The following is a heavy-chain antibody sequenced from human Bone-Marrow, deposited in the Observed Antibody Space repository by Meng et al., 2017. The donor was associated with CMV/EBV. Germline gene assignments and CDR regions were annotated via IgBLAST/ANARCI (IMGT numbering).Heavy chain of an antibody. CDR3: ARDSVPAAHSPGVGDYYDYGMDV. CDR1: GGPVSSGSIY. CDR2: IDYSGSH. J-gene: IGHJ6*02. D-gene: IGHD2-2*01. V-gene: IGHV4-61*01. Sequence: SGTLSLTCTASGGPVSSGSIYWSWIRQPPGKGLEWIEYIDYSGSHNYNPALKGLVTISVDTSKNQYSLKLSSGTAADTAVYYCARDSVPAAHSPGVGDYYDYGMDVWGQGTTATVSS.